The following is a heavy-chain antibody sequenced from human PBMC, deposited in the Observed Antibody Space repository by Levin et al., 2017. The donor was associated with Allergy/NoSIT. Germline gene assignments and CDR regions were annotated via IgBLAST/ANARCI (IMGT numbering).Heavy chain of an antibody. CDR3: ARAGAPGN. V-gene: IGHV4-59*01. D-gene: IGHD1-26*01. CDR1: GGSISSYY. J-gene: IGHJ4*02. Sequence: SETLSLTCTVSGGSISSYYWSWIRQPPGKGLEWIGYIYYSGSTNYNPSLKSRVTISVDTSKNQFSLKLSSVTAADTAVYYCARAGAPGNWGQGTLVTVSS. CDR2: IYYSGST.